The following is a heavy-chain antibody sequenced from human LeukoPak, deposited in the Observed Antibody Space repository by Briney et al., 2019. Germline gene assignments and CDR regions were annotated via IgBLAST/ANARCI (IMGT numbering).Heavy chain of an antibody. Sequence: SETLSLTCTVSGNSFGDYYWSWIRQPAGKGLEWIGRIYTSGSTTYNPSLKSRVTMSVDTSKSQFSLNLMSVTAADTAVYYCARGRSGMTIFGVVITEAYNWFDPWGQGTLVTVSS. CDR2: IYTSGST. D-gene: IGHD3-3*01. CDR3: ARGRSGMTIFGVVITEAYNWFDP. J-gene: IGHJ5*02. CDR1: GNSFGDYY. V-gene: IGHV4-4*07.